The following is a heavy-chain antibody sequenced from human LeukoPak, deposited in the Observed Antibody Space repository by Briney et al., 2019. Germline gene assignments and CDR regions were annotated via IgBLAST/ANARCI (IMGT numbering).Heavy chain of an antibody. D-gene: IGHD5-12*01. CDR1: GGSFSGYY. V-gene: IGHV4-34*01. Sequence: SETLPLTCAVYGGSFSGYYWSWIRQPPGKGLEWIGEINHSGSTNYNPSLKSRVTISVDTSKNQFSLKLSSVTAADTAVYYCASLYSGYDFVESEDAFDIWGQGTMVTVSS. CDR3: ASLYSGYDFVESEDAFDI. J-gene: IGHJ3*02. CDR2: INHSGST.